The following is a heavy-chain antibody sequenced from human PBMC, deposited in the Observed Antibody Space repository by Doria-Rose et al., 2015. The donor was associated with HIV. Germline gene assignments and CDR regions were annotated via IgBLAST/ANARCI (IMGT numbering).Heavy chain of an antibody. CDR3: ARIKSSRWYHKYYFDF. J-gene: IGHJ4*02. D-gene: IGHD6-13*01. CDR1: GVSLNSPGMG. V-gene: IGHV2-26*01. Sequence: SGPVLVEPTETLTLTCTVSGVSLNSPGMGVSWIRQPPGKALEWLANIFSDDERSYKTSLKSRLTISRGTSKSQVVLTMTDMDPVDTATYYCARIKSSRWYHKYYFDFWGQGTLVIVSA. CDR2: IFSDDER.